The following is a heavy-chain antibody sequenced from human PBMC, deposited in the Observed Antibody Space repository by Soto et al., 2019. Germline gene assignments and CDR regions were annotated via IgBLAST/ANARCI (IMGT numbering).Heavy chain of an antibody. D-gene: IGHD6-6*01. CDR1: GFTLNTYG. CDR2: ISYDGSHE. CDR3: AKEMFPRTVLDSRSTWGDA. V-gene: IGHV3-30*18. J-gene: IGHJ5*02. Sequence: QVQLVESGGGVVQPGRSLRLSCVASGFTLNTYGMHWVRQAPGKGLEWVALISYDGSHEYYADSVKGRFTISRDISKNTLFLQMNSLRPEDTAVYYCAKEMFPRTVLDSRSTWGDAWGQGTLVTVSS.